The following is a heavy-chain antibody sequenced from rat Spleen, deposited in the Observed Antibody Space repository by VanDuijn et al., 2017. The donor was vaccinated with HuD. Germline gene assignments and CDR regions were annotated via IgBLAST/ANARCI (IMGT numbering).Heavy chain of an antibody. V-gene: IGHV3-1*01. J-gene: IGHJ1*01. CDR3: ARDNSGYWYFDF. CDR1: AYSITSYY. Sequence: EVQLQESGPGLVKSSQSLSLTCSVTAYSITSYYWGWIRKFPGNNMEWMGYISYSGSTNYNPSLKSRISITRDTSKNQFFLQLNSVTTEDTATYYCARDNSGYWYFDFWGPGTMVTVSS. CDR2: ISYSGST. D-gene: IGHD1-10*01.